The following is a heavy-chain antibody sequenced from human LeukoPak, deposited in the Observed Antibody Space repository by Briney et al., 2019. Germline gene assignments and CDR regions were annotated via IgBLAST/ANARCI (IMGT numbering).Heavy chain of an antibody. Sequence: SETLSLTCTVSGSSLNSGGYYWNWIRQPPGKEPEWIGYIYYSGSTNYNRSLKSRVTISVDTSKNQFSLKLTSVTAADTAVYYCAREGWDLWGRGTLVTVSS. CDR3: AREGWDL. J-gene: IGHJ2*01. D-gene: IGHD2-15*01. CDR1: GSSLNSGGYY. CDR2: IYYSGST. V-gene: IGHV4-61*08.